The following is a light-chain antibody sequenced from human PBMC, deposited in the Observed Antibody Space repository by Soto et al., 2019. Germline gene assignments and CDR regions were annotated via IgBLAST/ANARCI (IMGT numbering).Light chain of an antibody. V-gene: IGKV3-20*01. CDR1: QSVSSN. J-gene: IGKJ5*01. Sequence: EIVMTQSPATLSVSPGERATLSCRASQSVSSNLAWYQQKPGQAPRLLIYGASSRATGIPDRFSGSGSGTDFTLTISGLEPEDLAVYYCQQYGSSPITFGQGTRLEIK. CDR2: GAS. CDR3: QQYGSSPIT.